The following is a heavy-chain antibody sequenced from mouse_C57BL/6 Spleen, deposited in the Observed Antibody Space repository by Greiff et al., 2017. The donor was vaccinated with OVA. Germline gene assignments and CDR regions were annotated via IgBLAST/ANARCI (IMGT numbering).Heavy chain of an antibody. CDR3: TREGTTVVATPYFDY. J-gene: IGHJ2*01. V-gene: IGHV1-15*01. CDR1: GYTFTDYE. CDR2: IDPETGGT. Sequence: LVESGAELVRPGASVTLSCKASGYTFTDYEMHWVKQTPVHGLEWIGAIDPETGGTAYNQKFKGKAILTADKSSSTAYMELRSLTSEDSAVYYCTREGTTVVATPYFDYWGQGTTLTVSS. D-gene: IGHD1-1*01.